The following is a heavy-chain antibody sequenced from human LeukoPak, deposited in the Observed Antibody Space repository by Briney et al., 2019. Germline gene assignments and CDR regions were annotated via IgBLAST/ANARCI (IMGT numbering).Heavy chain of an antibody. CDR2: IYTSGST. CDR1: DTSINTYY. V-gene: IGHV4-4*07. J-gene: IGHJ4*02. CDR3: AREGNGSGSYYGYNWNDPVRYYFDY. D-gene: IGHD3-10*01. Sequence: SETLSLTCTVSDTSINTYYWSWIRQPAGKGLEWIGRIYTSGSTNYNPSLKSRVTISVDTSKNQFSLKLSSVTAADTAVYYCAREGNGSGSYYGYNWNDPVRYYFDYWGQGTLVTVSS.